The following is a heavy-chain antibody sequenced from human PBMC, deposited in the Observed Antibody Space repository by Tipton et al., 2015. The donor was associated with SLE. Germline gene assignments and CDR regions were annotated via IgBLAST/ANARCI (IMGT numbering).Heavy chain of an antibody. J-gene: IGHJ4*02. V-gene: IGHV4-34*01. Sequence: GLVKPSETLSLTCAVYGGSFSGYYWSWIRQPPGKGLEWIGEINHSGSTNYNPSLKSRVTISVDTSKNQFSLKLSSVTAADTAVYYCARGVAAAGTSFDYWGQGTLVTVSS. CDR1: GGSFSGYY. CDR3: ARGVAAAGTSFDY. D-gene: IGHD6-13*01. CDR2: INHSGST.